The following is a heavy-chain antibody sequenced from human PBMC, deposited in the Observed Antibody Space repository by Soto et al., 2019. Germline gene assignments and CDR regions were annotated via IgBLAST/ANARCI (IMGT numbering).Heavy chain of an antibody. Sequence: PGGSLRLSCAASGFTFSSYGMHWVRQAPGKGLEWVAVIWYDGSNKYYADSVKGRFTISRDNSKNTLYLQMNSLRAEDTAVYYCARDQGGFHVFYYGMDVWGQGTTVTVSS. CDR2: IWYDGSNK. CDR1: GFTFSSYG. J-gene: IGHJ6*02. CDR3: ARDQGGFHVFYYGMDV. V-gene: IGHV3-33*01.